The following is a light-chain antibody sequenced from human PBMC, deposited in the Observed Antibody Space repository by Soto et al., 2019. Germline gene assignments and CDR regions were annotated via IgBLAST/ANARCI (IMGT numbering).Light chain of an antibody. Sequence: EIVLTQSPATLSLSPGERATLSCRASETVGSYLAWYHQRPGQAPRLLIYGASNRATGIPARFNGSGSGTDFTLTISSLEPEDFGAHFCQQRINWPPTFGQGTRLEIK. CDR3: QQRINWPPT. V-gene: IGKV3-11*01. CDR2: GAS. J-gene: IGKJ2*01. CDR1: ETVGSY.